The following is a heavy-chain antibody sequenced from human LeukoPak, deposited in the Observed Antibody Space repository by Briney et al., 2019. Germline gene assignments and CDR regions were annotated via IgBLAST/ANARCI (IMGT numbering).Heavy chain of an antibody. D-gene: IGHD2-15*01. CDR3: ASSGLRPVAATPYYFDY. J-gene: IGHJ4*02. CDR2: IIPIFGTA. CDR1: GGTFSSYA. Sequence: SVKVSCKASGGTFSSYAISWVRQAPGQGLEWMGGIIPIFGTANYAQKFQGSVTITTDESTSTAYMELSSLRSEDTAVYYCASSGLRPVAATPYYFDYWGQGTLVTVSS. V-gene: IGHV1-69*05.